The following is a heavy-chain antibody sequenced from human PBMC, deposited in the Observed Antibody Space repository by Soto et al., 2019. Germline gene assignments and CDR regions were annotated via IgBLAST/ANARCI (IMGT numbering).Heavy chain of an antibody. J-gene: IGHJ3*02. CDR1: GFTFSSYW. CDR2: IKQDGSEK. V-gene: IGHV3-7*03. CDR3: ASNPFYGDYVGAFDI. D-gene: IGHD4-17*01. Sequence: GGSLRLSCAASGFTFSSYWMSWVRQAPGKGLEWVANIKQDGSEKYYVDSVKGRFTISIDNAKNSLYLQMNSLRAEDTAVYYCASNPFYGDYVGAFDIWGQGTMVTVSS.